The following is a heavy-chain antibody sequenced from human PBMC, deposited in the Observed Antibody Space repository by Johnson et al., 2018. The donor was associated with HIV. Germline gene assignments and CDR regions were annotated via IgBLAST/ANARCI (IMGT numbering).Heavy chain of an antibody. V-gene: IGHV3-20*04. CDR3: ARSRGGCDYAPEAFDI. D-gene: IGHD4-17*01. Sequence: EQLVESGGGLVRPGRSLRLSCAASGFTFDDYAMHWVRQAPGKGLEWVSGINWNGGSTGYADSVKGRFTISRDNVKNSLYLQMNSLRAEDTALYYCARSRGGCDYAPEAFDIWGQGTMVTVSS. CDR2: INWNGGST. CDR1: GFTFDDYA. J-gene: IGHJ3*02.